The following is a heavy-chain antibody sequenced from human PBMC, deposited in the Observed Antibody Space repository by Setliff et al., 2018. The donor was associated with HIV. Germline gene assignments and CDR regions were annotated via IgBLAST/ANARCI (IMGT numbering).Heavy chain of an antibody. Sequence: SETLSLTCTVSGGSISSYYWSWIRQPPGKGLEWIGYIYYSGNTNYNPSLKSRVTISVDTSKKQFSLKLSSVIAAYTAVYYCARHHNTMVRGVAYFQHWGQGTLVTVS. V-gene: IGHV4-59*08. CDR1: GGSISSYY. CDR2: IYYSGNT. CDR3: ARHHNTMVRGVAYFQH. D-gene: IGHD3-10*01. J-gene: IGHJ1*01.